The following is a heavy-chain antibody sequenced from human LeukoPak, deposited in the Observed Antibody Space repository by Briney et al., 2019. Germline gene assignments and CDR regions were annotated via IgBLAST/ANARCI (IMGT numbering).Heavy chain of an antibody. D-gene: IGHD1/OR15-1a*01. CDR1: GGSISSYY. V-gene: IGHV4-59*12. CDR3: ARAGENKGYYGMDV. J-gene: IGHJ6*02. CDR2: IYYSGST. Sequence: SETLSLTCTVSGGSISSYYWSWIRQPPGKGLEWIGYIYYSGSTNYNPSLKSRVTISVDKSKNQFSLKLSSVTAADTAVYYCARAGENKGYYGMDVWGQGTTVTVSS.